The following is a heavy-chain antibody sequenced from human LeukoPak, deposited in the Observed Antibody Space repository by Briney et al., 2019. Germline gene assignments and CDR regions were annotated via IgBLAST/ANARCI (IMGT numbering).Heavy chain of an antibody. CDR2: INPSSGGT. J-gene: IGHJ6*02. D-gene: IGHD2-2*01. CDR1: GYTFTGYY. CDR3: ARSNIVVVPAAMLVLSGMDV. V-gene: IGHV1-2*02. Sequence: ASVKVSCKASGYTFTGYYMHWVRQAPGQGLKWMGWINPSSGGTNYAQKFQGRVTMTRDTSISTAYMELSRLRSDDTAVYYCARSNIVVVPAAMLVLSGMDVWGQGTTVTVSS.